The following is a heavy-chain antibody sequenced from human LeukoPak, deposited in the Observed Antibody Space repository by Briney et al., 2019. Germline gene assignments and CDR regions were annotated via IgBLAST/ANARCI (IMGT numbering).Heavy chain of an antibody. CDR3: ARRVGLYGDYVPYYYYGMDV. V-gene: IGHV4-39*01. CDR2: IYYSGST. Sequence: SETLSLTCTVSGGSISSSSYYWGWIRQPPGKGLEWIGSIYYSGSTYYNPSLKSRVTISVDTSKNQFSLKLSSVTAADTAVYYCARRVGLYGDYVPYYYYGMDVWGQGTTVTVFS. J-gene: IGHJ6*02. CDR1: GGSISSSSYY. D-gene: IGHD4-17*01.